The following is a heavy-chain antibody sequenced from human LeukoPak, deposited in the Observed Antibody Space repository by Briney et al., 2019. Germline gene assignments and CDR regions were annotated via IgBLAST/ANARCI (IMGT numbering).Heavy chain of an antibody. CDR3: ARVMYYYESSGQTYYFDY. J-gene: IGHJ4*02. V-gene: IGHV3-11*04. D-gene: IGHD3-22*01. CDR2: ISSSGSTI. CDR1: GFTFSDYY. Sequence: PGGSLRLSCAASGFTFSDYYMSWIRQAPGKGLEWVSYISSSGSTIYYADSVKGRFTISRDNAKNSLYLQMNSLRAEDTAVYYCARVMYYYESSGQTYYFDYWGQGTLVTVSS.